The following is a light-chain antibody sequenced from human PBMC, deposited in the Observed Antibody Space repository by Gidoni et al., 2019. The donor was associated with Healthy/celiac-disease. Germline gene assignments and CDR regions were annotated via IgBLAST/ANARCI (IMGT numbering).Light chain of an antibody. J-gene: IGLJ3*02. Sequence: QSVLTQPPSASGTPGQRVTISCSGSSSNIGSNTVNWYQQLPGTAPKLLIYSNNQWPSGVPDRFSGSKSGTSASLAISGLQSEDEADYYCAAWDDSLNGWVFGGGTKLTVV. CDR1: SSNIGSNT. V-gene: IGLV1-44*01. CDR3: AAWDDSLNGWV. CDR2: SNN.